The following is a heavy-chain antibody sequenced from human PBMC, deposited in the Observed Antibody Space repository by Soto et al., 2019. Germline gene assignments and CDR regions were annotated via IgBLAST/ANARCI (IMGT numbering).Heavy chain of an antibody. V-gene: IGHV5-51*01. D-gene: IGHD3-22*01. J-gene: IGHJ4*02. CDR1: EYSFTGYW. CDR2: ISPGDFVT. CDR3: ATFWDYYDSSCYYSYFDY. Sequence: GESLKFSGKVSEYSFTGYWIGWVGQMPGKVLEWMGTISPGDFVTSYSPSFQARVTISADTSITTAYLQWADLKASATPMYHCATFWDYYDSSCYYSYFDYWGQGTLVTVSS.